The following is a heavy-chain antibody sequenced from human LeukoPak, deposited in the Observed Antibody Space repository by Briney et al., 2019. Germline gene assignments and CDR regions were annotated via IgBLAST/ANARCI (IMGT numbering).Heavy chain of an antibody. CDR1: GFTFDDYA. D-gene: IGHD3-10*01. J-gene: IGHJ4*02. Sequence: PGGSLRLSCAASGFTFDDYAMYWVRHAPGKGLEWVSGISWNSGSIGYADSVKGRFTISRDDSKNTLYLQMNSLKTEDTAVYYCTTEWYSYDSGSYWGQGTLVTVSS. V-gene: IGHV3-9*01. CDR3: TTEWYSYDSGSY. CDR2: ISWNSGSI.